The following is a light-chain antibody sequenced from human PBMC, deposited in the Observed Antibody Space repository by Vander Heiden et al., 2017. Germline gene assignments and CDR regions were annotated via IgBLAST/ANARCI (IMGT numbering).Light chain of an antibody. Sequence: IWMTQSPSLLSASTGDRVTISCRVSQDINIYLAWYQQKPGKAPELLIYAASTLRSGVPSRFSGRGSGTDFTLTISSLQSEDFAAYYCQQYYNFPHAFGPGTKLEIK. J-gene: IGKJ2*01. V-gene: IGKV1D-8*01. CDR1: QDINIY. CDR3: QQYYNFPHA. CDR2: AAS.